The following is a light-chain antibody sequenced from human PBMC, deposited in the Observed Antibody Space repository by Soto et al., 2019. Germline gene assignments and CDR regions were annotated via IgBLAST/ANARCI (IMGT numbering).Light chain of an antibody. Sequence: EIVMTQSPATLSVSPGERATLSCRASQSVSSNLAWYQQKPGQAPRLLIYGASTRATGIPARFSGGGSGTEFTLTISSLQSEDFAVYYCQQYNNWLGTFGQGTKVDIK. CDR1: QSVSSN. CDR2: GAS. J-gene: IGKJ1*01. V-gene: IGKV3-15*01. CDR3: QQYNNWLGT.